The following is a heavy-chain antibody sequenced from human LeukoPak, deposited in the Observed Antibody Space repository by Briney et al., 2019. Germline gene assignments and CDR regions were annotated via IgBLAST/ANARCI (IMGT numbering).Heavy chain of an antibody. Sequence: SGTLSLTCAVSGGSISSSNWWSWVRQPPGKGLEWIGEIYHSGSANYNPSLKSRVTISIDASKNQFSLRLSSVTAADTAVYYCTRGGELKNFWGQGILVTVSS. CDR3: TRGGELKNF. CDR1: GGSISSSNW. J-gene: IGHJ4*02. V-gene: IGHV4-4*02. D-gene: IGHD1-26*01. CDR2: IYHSGSA.